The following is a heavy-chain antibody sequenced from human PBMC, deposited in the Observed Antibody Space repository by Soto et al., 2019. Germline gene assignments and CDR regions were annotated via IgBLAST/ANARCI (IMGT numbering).Heavy chain of an antibody. J-gene: IGHJ5*02. CDR1: GYIFTSYA. Sequence: QVQLVQSGAEVKKPGASVKVSCKASGYIFTSYAMHWMRQAPGQRLEWMGWINAGNGNTKYSQKFQGRVTITRDTSASTAYMELSSLRSEDTAVYYCARDDYDFFSFDPWGQGTLVTVSS. CDR2: INAGNGNT. D-gene: IGHD3-3*01. V-gene: IGHV1-3*01. CDR3: ARDDYDFFSFDP.